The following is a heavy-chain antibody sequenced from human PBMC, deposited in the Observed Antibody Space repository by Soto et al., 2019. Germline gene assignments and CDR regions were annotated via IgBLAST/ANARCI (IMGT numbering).Heavy chain of an antibody. Sequence: VASVKVSCKASGYTFTSYAMHWVRQAPGQRLEWMGWINAGNGNTKYSQKFQGRVTITRDTSASTAYMELSSLRSEDTAVYYCARDHGYSSYYFDYWGQGTLVTGSS. CDR1: GYTFTSYA. CDR2: INAGNGNT. D-gene: IGHD5-18*01. CDR3: ARDHGYSSYYFDY. V-gene: IGHV1-3*01. J-gene: IGHJ4*02.